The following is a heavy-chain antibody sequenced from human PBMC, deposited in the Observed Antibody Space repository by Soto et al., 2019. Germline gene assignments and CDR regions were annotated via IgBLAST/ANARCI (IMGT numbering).Heavy chain of an antibody. D-gene: IGHD6-13*01. J-gene: IGHJ4*02. CDR2: ISYNGST. Sequence: SETLSLTCTVSSDSISSYYWSWIRQPPGKRLEWIGYISYNGSTDYNPSLKSRVTISGDTSKNQFSLKVSSVTAADTAVYYCARGTSWQLPFDYWGQGTPVTVSS. V-gene: IGHV4-59*01. CDR3: ARGTSWQLPFDY. CDR1: SDSISSYY.